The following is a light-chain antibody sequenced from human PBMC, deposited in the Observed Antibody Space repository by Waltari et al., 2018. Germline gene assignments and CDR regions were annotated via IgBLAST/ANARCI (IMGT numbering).Light chain of an antibody. CDR1: QDIGSW. J-gene: IGKJ2*01. CDR3: QQANTFPYT. CDR2: ATS. Sequence: DIQLTQSPSSVSASVGDRVTLTCRASQDIGSWFAWFQQRPGKAPKLLIFATSSLQSGVPSRFSGSGSGTDFTLTITSLQPEDFATYDCQQANTFPYTFGQGTKVEIK. V-gene: IGKV1-12*01.